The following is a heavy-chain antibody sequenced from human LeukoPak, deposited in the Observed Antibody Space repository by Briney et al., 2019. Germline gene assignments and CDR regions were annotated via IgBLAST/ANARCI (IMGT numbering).Heavy chain of an antibody. CDR3: ARGMWGYCSSTSCYKTNYYYYYMDV. V-gene: IGHV1-18*01. J-gene: IGHJ6*03. CDR2: ISAYNGNT. CDR1: GYTFTSYG. D-gene: IGHD2-2*01. Sequence: RRASVKVSCKASGYTFTSYGISWVRRAPGQGLEWMGWISAYNGNTNYAQKLQGRVTMTTDTSTSTAYMELRSLRSDDTAVYYCARGMWGYCSSTSCYKTNYYYYYMDVWGKGTTVTVSS.